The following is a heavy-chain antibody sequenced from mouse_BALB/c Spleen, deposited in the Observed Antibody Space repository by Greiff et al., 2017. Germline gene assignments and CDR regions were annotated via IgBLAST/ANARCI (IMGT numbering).Heavy chain of an antibody. D-gene: IGHD1-2*01. V-gene: IGHV1S29*02. Sequence: VQLQQSGPELVKPGASVKISCKASGYTFTDYNMHWVKQSHGKSLEWIGYIYPYNGGTGYNQKFKSKATLTVDNSSSTAYMELRSLTSEDSAVYYCARGGFITTATRGAWFAYWGQGTLVTVSA. CDR1: GYTFTDYN. CDR3: ARGGFITTATRGAWFAY. CDR2: IYPYNGGT. J-gene: IGHJ3*01.